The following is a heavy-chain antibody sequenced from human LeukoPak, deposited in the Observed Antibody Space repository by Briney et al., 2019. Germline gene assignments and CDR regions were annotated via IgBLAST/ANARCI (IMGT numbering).Heavy chain of an antibody. CDR2: IYYSGST. Sequence: SETLSLTCTVSGGSISSGGYYWSWIRQHPGTGLEWIGYIYYSGSTYYNPSLKSRVTISVDTSKNQFSLKLSSVTAADTAVYYCARTCSGGSCSGYYYYYGMDVWGQGTTVTVSS. D-gene: IGHD2-15*01. CDR1: GGSISSGGYY. J-gene: IGHJ6*02. CDR3: ARTCSGGSCSGYYYYYGMDV. V-gene: IGHV4-31*03.